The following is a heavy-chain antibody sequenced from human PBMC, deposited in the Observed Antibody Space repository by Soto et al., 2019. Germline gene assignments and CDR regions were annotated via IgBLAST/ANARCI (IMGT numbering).Heavy chain of an antibody. J-gene: IGHJ6*02. D-gene: IGHD3-9*01. Sequence: PSETLSLTCTVSGGSISSYYWSWIRQPPGKGLEWIGYIYYSGSTNYNPSLKSRVTISVDTSKNQFSLKLSSVTAADSAVYFCERGLEPNILTLHYYYGMDVWGQGTTVTVSS. CDR1: GGSISSYY. V-gene: IGHV4-59*01. CDR2: IYYSGST. CDR3: ERGLEPNILTLHYYYGMDV.